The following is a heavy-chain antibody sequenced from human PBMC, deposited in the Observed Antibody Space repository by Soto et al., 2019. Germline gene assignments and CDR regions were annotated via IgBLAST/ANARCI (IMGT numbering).Heavy chain of an antibody. CDR3: ARGRYSSSSSSLKELVYYYGMDV. D-gene: IGHD6-6*01. CDR1: GYTFTSYG. J-gene: IGHJ6*02. V-gene: IGHV1-18*01. Sequence: QVQLVQSGAEVKKPGASVKVSCKASGYTFTSYGISWVRQAPGQGLEWMGWISAYNGNTNYAQKLQGRVTMTTDTSTSTAYMDLRSLRSADTAVYYCARGRYSSSSSSLKELVYYYGMDVWGQGTTVTVSS. CDR2: ISAYNGNT.